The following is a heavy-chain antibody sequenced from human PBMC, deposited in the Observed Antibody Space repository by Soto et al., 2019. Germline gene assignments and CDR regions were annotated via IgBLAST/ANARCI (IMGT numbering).Heavy chain of an antibody. CDR3: AAGYCSSTSCYNPPLGYYYYYGMDV. D-gene: IGHD2-2*02. V-gene: IGHV1-69*13. CDR1: GVTFSSYA. J-gene: IGHJ6*02. Sequence: GASVKVSCKASGVTFSSYAISWVRQAPGQGLEWMGGIIPIFGTANYAQKFQGRVTITADESTSTAYMELSSLRSEDTAVYYCAAGYCSSTSCYNPPLGYYYYYGMDVWGQGTTVTVSS. CDR2: IIPIFGTA.